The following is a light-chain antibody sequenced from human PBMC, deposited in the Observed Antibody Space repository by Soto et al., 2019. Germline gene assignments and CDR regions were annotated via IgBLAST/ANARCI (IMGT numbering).Light chain of an antibody. CDR2: SNN. V-gene: IGLV1-44*01. CDR1: SSNIGSNT. J-gene: IGLJ2*01. CDR3: AAWDDSLNGGYVV. Sequence: QSVLTQPPSASGTPGQRVTISCSGSSSNIGSNTVNWYQQLPGTAPKLLIYSNNQRPSGVADRFSGSKSGTSASLAISGLQSEDEADYYCAAWDDSLNGGYVVFGGGTKLTVL.